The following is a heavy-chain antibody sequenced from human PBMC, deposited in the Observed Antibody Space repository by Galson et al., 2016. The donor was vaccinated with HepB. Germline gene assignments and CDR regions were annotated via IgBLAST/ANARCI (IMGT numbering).Heavy chain of an antibody. CDR1: GYTLSKLI. V-gene: IGHV1-24*01. D-gene: IGHD5-12*01. J-gene: IGHJ4*02. Sequence: SVKVSCKVSGYTLSKLIMHWVRQAPGKGLEWMGGFDPKHREIVYAQNFQGRVTMTGDTSIDTAYMDLSSLRSDDTAVYYCATLGGYLGYDPSYYFDFWGQGTLVAVSS. CDR3: ATLGGYLGYDPSYYFDF. CDR2: FDPKHREI.